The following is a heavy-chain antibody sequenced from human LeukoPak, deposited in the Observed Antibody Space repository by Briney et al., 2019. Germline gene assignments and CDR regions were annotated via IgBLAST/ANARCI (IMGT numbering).Heavy chain of an antibody. J-gene: IGHJ4*02. CDR2: ISGGGGSK. D-gene: IGHD3-9*01. CDR3: AKERALRDYDILTGYFDY. Sequence: GGPQTLPCAASGFPFKTYAMSGLRQAPGKGLEGVSTISGGGGSKYYADSVKGRFTLSRHSSRNTMYLQMNSLRAEDTAVYFCAKERALRDYDILTGYFDYWGQGTLVTVSS. V-gene: IGHV3-23*01. CDR1: GFPFKTYA.